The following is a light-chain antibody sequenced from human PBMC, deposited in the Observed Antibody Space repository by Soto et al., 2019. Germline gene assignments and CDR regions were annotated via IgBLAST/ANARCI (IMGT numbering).Light chain of an antibody. CDR3: QAWDSSTVV. J-gene: IGLJ2*01. Sequence: SYELTQPPSVSVSPGQTASITCSGDKLGDKYVCWYQQKPGQSPVLVIYQDNKRPSGIPERFSGSNSGNTATLTISGTQSMDEADYYCQAWDSSTVVFGGGTKVTVL. CDR2: QDN. V-gene: IGLV3-1*01. CDR1: KLGDKY.